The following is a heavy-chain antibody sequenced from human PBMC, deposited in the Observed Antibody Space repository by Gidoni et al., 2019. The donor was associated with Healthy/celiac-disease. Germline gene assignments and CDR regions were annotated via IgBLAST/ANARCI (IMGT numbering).Heavy chain of an antibody. CDR1: GFTLDAYT. CDR2: ISWDGGST. CDR3: AKGEGIAVAGTPGDFQH. Sequence: EVQLVESGGVVVQPGGSLRLSCAASGFTLDAYTMHWVRQAPGKGLEWVSLISWDGGSTYYADSVKGRFTISRDNSKNSLYLQMNSLRTEDTALYYCAKGEGIAVAGTPGDFQHWGQGTLVTVSS. J-gene: IGHJ1*01. D-gene: IGHD6-19*01. V-gene: IGHV3-43*01.